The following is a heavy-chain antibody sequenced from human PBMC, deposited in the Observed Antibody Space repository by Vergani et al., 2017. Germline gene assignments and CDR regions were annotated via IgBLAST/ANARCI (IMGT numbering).Heavy chain of an antibody. J-gene: IGHJ4*02. Sequence: EVELVQSGPEMRKPGECLKISCKGSEYSFGNYWIVWVRQMPGKGLEWMGIIYPADSDTRYSPSFQGQVTISADKSISTAFLQWDSLKASDTALYYCARHTTYTDSWGQGTLVTVSS. CDR2: IYPADSDT. CDR1: EYSFGNYW. CDR3: ARHTTYTDS. D-gene: IGHD1-1*01. V-gene: IGHV5-51*01.